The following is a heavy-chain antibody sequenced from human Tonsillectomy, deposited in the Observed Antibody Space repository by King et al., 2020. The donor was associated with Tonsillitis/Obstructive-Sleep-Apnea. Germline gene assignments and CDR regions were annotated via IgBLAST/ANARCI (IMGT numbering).Heavy chain of an antibody. CDR3: ARAPGIAASKINYYFGMDV. J-gene: IGHJ6*02. D-gene: IGHD6-13*01. CDR2: ISYDGSHK. Sequence: HVQLVESGGGVVQPGRSLRLSCAASGFTFSSYAMHWVRKAPGKGLEWVTVISYDGSHKYYADSVKGRFTISRDNSKNTLYLQMNSLRPEDTAVYYCARAPGIAASKINYYFGMDVWGQGTTVTVSS. V-gene: IGHV3-30*04. CDR1: GFTFSSYA.